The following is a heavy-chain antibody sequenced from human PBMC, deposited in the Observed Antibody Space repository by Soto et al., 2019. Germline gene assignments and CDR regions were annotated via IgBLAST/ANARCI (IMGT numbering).Heavy chain of an antibody. D-gene: IGHD4-17*01. J-gene: IGHJ3*02. CDR1: GFTFSSYS. V-gene: IGHV3-21*01. Sequence: GWSLRLSCAASGFTFSSYSMNWVRQAPGKGLEWVSCISSNSSYIYYADSVKGRFTISRDNAKNSLYLQMNSLRAEDTAVYYCARDCDTTAKSNAFDIWGQGTMVTVS. CDR3: ARDCDTTAKSNAFDI. CDR2: ISSNSSYI.